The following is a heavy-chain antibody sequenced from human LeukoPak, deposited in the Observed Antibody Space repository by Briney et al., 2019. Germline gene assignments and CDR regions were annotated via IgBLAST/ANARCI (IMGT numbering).Heavy chain of an antibody. V-gene: IGHV3-30*19. CDR3: ASMYYYDSSGYYYPSYYYYYGMDV. D-gene: IGHD3-22*01. Sequence: GRSLRLSCAASGFTFSSYGMHWVRQAPGKGLEWVAVISYDGNNKYYADSVKGRFTISRDNSKNTLYLQMNSLRAEDTAVYYCASMYYYDSSGYYYPSYYYYYGMDVWGQGTTVTVSS. J-gene: IGHJ6*02. CDR2: ISYDGNNK. CDR1: GFTFSSYG.